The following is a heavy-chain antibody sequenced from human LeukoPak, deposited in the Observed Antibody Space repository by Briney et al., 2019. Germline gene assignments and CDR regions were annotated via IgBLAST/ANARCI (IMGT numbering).Heavy chain of an antibody. CDR2: ISGSGGKT. V-gene: IGHV3-23*01. CDR3: AKGLQWELPFDY. Sequence: GGSLRLSCAASGFTFSSYAMSWVRQAPGKGLEWVSAISGSGGKTYYAVSVKGRFSISRDDSKNTLYLQMNSLRAEDTAIYYCAKGLQWELPFDYWGQGTLVTVSS. D-gene: IGHD1-26*01. J-gene: IGHJ4*02. CDR1: GFTFSSYA.